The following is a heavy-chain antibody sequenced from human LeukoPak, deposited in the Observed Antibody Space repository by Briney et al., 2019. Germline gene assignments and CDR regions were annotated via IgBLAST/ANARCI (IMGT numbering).Heavy chain of an antibody. Sequence: SETLSLTCAVYGGSFSGSYWSWIRQAPGKGLEWIGEINQSGSTNYNPSLKSRVTISVDTSKNQFSLRLSSVTAADTAVYFCASHLRISSWFDYWGQGTLVTVSS. CDR1: GGSFSGSY. D-gene: IGHD6-13*01. V-gene: IGHV4-34*01. J-gene: IGHJ4*02. CDR3: ASHLRISSWFDY. CDR2: INQSGST.